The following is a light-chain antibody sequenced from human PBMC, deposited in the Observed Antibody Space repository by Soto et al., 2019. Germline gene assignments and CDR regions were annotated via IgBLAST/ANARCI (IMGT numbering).Light chain of an antibody. CDR3: CSYAGSSWV. Sequence: QSVLTQPASVSGSPGQSITISCTGTSSDVGSYNLVSWYQQHPGKAPKLMIYEVSKRPSGVSNRFSGSKSGNTASLTISGLQAEDEADYYCCSYAGSSWVFGGGTKLTGL. CDR1: SSDVGSYNL. V-gene: IGLV2-23*02. CDR2: EVS. J-gene: IGLJ3*02.